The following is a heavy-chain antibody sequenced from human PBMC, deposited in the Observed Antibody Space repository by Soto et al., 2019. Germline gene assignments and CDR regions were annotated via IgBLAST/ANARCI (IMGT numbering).Heavy chain of an antibody. V-gene: IGHV3-11*06. CDR3: ARGGLNYFDY. Sequence: GGSLRLSCAASGFSLSDYHMSWLRQAPGKGLEWVSYISRRSDDTDYADSVKGRFTISRDNAKNSLYLQMNSLRAEDTAVYYCARGGLNYFDYWDQGTLVTVSS. CDR1: GFSLSDYH. CDR2: ISRRSDDT. J-gene: IGHJ4*02.